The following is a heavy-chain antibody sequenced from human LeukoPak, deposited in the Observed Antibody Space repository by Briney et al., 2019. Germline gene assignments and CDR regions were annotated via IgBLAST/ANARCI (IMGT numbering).Heavy chain of an antibody. Sequence: QPGGSLRLSCAASGFTFSSYGMPWVRQAPGKGLEWVAVISYDGSNKYYADSVKGRFTISRDNSKNTLYLQMNSLRAEDAAVYYCAKDSSGDAFDIWGQGTMVTVSS. CDR1: GFTFSSYG. J-gene: IGHJ3*02. CDR3: AKDSSGDAFDI. CDR2: ISYDGSNK. D-gene: IGHD5-12*01. V-gene: IGHV3-30*18.